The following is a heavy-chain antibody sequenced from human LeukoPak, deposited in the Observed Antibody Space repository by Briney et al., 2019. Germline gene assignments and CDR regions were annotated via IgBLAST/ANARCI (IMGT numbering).Heavy chain of an antibody. Sequence: GGSLRLSCVASGFSFSHYGMHWVRQAPGKGLEWVAVISYDGSNKYYADSVKGRFTISRDNSKNTLYLQMNSLRAEDTAVYYCARDGPNDFWSGYYTIYYYYGMDVWGQGTTVTVSS. CDR1: GFSFSHYG. V-gene: IGHV3-30*03. D-gene: IGHD3-3*01. J-gene: IGHJ6*02. CDR2: ISYDGSNK. CDR3: ARDGPNDFWSGYYTIYYYYGMDV.